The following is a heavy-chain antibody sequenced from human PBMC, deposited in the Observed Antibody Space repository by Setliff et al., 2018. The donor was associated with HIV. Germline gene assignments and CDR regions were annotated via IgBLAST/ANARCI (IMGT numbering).Heavy chain of an antibody. CDR3: ATSLITVPPDAFDI. CDR1: GGSASSSSYY. D-gene: IGHD4-4*01. V-gene: IGHV4-39*07. CDR2: IYHNGNT. J-gene: IGHJ3*02. Sequence: SETLSLTCTVAGGSASSSSYYWGWIRQPPGMGLEWIASIYHNGNTYYNPSLKSRVTMSVDTSKNQFSLKLSSVTAADTAVYYCATSLITVPPDAFDIWGQGTMVTVSS.